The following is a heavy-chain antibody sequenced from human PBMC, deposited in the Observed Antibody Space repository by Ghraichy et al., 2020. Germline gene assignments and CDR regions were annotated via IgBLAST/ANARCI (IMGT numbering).Heavy chain of an antibody. D-gene: IGHD3-3*01. Sequence: LSLTCAASGFTFSSYGMHWVRQAPGKGLEWVAFIRYAGSNKYYADSVKGRFTISSDNSKNTLYLQMNSLRAEDTAVYYCAKSPARGVVGSGYYGDCWGQGTVVTVSS. V-gene: IGHV3-30*02. J-gene: IGHJ4*02. CDR1: GFTFSSYG. CDR3: AKSPARGVVGSGYYGDC. CDR2: IRYAGSNK.